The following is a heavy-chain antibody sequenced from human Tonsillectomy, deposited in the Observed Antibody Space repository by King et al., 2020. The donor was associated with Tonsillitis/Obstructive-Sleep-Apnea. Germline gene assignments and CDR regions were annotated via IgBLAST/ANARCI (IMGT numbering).Heavy chain of an antibody. Sequence: VQLVESGGGVVQPGRSLRLSCAASGFTFSSYAMHWVRQAPGKGLEWVAVISYDGSNKYYADSVKGRFTISRDNSKNTLYLQMNSLRAEDTAVYYCARDRAGQHYYYCYMDVWGKGTTVTVSS. J-gene: IGHJ6*03. CDR3: ARDRAGQHYYYCYMDV. D-gene: IGHD6-13*01. V-gene: IGHV3-30*04. CDR1: GFTFSSYA. CDR2: ISYDGSNK.